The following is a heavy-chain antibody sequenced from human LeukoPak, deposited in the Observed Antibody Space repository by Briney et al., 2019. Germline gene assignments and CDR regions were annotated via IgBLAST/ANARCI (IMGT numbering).Heavy chain of an antibody. CDR2: IVVGSGNT. J-gene: IGHJ6*03. CDR1: GFTFTSSA. CDR3: AADLGRWLQIKYYYMDV. V-gene: IGHV1-58*01. D-gene: IGHD5-24*01. Sequence: GTSVTVSCTASGFTFTSSAVQWVRQARGQRLEWIGWIVVGSGNTNYAQKFQERVTITRDMSTSTAYMELSSLRSEDTAVYYCAADLGRWLQIKYYYMDVWGKGTTVTVSS.